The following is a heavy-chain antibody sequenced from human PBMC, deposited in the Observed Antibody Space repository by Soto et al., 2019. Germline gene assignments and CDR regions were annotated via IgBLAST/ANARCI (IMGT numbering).Heavy chain of an antibody. CDR2: IYYSGST. V-gene: IGHV4-31*03. Sequence: QVQLQESGPGLVKPSQTLSLTCTVSGGSISSGGYYWSWIRQHPGKGLEWIGYIYYSGSTYYNPSLKSRVTISVDTSKNQFSLKLSSVTAADTAVYYCARGGLTTVTTPPAGRLSSYWYFDLWGRGTLVTVSS. J-gene: IGHJ2*01. CDR1: GGSISSGGYY. D-gene: IGHD4-17*01. CDR3: ARGGLTTVTTPPAGRLSSYWYFDL.